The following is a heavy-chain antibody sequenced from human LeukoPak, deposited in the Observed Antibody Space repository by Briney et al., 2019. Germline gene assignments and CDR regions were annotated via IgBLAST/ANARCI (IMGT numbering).Heavy chain of an antibody. Sequence: SETLSLTCNVSGGSISRGAYYWSWIRQHPGQGLEWIGYIYYSGTTYYNPSLESRVTISADTSKNQFSLKLSSVTAADTAVYYCVRVSGATPDCWGQGTLVTVSS. CDR3: VRVSGATPDC. V-gene: IGHV4-31*03. J-gene: IGHJ4*02. D-gene: IGHD2-2*02. CDR2: IYYSGTT. CDR1: GGSISRGAYY.